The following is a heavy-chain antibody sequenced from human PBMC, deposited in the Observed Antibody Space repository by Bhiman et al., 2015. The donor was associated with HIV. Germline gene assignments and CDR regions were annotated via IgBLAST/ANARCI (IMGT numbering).Heavy chain of an antibody. CDR2: INQAGSEK. Sequence: EVQLVESGGGLVQPGGSLRLSCVVSGFSFSNYWMSWVRQAPGKGLEWVANINQAGSEKYYGDSVKGRFIISRDNAENSLDLQMNSLRVEDTAVYYCARGLSGYASGWYVLYWGQGTLVTVSS. V-gene: IGHV3-7*04. CDR3: ARGLSGYASGWYVLY. D-gene: IGHD6-19*01. J-gene: IGHJ4*02. CDR1: GFSFSNYW.